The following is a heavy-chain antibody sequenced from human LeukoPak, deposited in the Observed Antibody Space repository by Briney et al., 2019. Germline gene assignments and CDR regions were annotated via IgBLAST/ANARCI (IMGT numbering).Heavy chain of an antibody. V-gene: IGHV4-59*12. CDR1: GGSISSYY. J-gene: IGHJ4*02. CDR2: IYYSGST. Sequence: SETLSLTCTVSGGSISSYYWSWIRQPPGKGLEWIGYIYYSGSTYYNPSLKSRVTISVDTSKNQFSLKLSSVTAADTAVYYCAREKRQGASDYWGQGTLVTVSS. CDR3: AREKRQGASDY. D-gene: IGHD3-16*01.